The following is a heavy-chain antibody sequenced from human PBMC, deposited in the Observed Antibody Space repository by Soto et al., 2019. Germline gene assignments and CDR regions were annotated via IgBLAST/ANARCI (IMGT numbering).Heavy chain of an antibody. Sequence: EVQLLESGGGLVQPGESLRLSCAASGFTFSSYAMTWVRQAPGKGLEWVSSISGSGDYTYFADSVKGRFTISRDNSKDTPYLQTSRLRVEDTDIYYCATDSRRHPQGWFVPWGQGTLVTVSS. CDR3: ATDSRRHPQGWFVP. CDR1: GFTFSSYA. CDR2: ISGSGDYT. J-gene: IGHJ5*02. V-gene: IGHV3-23*01.